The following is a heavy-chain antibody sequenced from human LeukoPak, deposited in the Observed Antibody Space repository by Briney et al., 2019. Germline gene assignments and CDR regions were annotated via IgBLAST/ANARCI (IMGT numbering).Heavy chain of an antibody. CDR3: ARVGYNYGHSFDY. CDR2: INHSGST. V-gene: IGHV4-39*07. CDR1: GGSISSSSYY. D-gene: IGHD5-18*01. J-gene: IGHJ4*02. Sequence: SETLSLTCTVSGGSISSSSYYWGWIRQPPGKGLQWIGEINHSGSTNYHPSLKSRVTISVDTSKNQFSLTLSSVTAADTAVYYCARVGYNYGHSFDYWGQGTLVTVSS.